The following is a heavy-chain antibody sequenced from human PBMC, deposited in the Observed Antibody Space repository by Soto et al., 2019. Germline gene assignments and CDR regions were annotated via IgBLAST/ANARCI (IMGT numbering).Heavy chain of an antibody. D-gene: IGHD2-2*02. J-gene: IGHJ5*02. Sequence: EVPVVESGGCLVKPGGSLRLSCAASGFTFSSYSMNWVRQAPGKGLEWVSAISGSGGSTYYADSVKGRFTISRDNSKNTLYLQMNSVRAEDTAVYYCAKDNTGWFDPWGQGTLVTVSS. CDR3: AKDNTGWFDP. V-gene: IGHV3-23*04. CDR1: GFTFSSYS. CDR2: ISGSGGST.